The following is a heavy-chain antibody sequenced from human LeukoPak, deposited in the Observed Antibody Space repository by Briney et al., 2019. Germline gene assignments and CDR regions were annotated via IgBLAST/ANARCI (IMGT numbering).Heavy chain of an antibody. J-gene: IGHJ4*02. D-gene: IGHD3-22*01. Sequence: GGSLRLSCAASGFTFSSYGMHWVRQAPGKGLEWVAVISYDGSNKYYADSVKGRFTISRDNSKNTLYLQMNSLRAEDTAVYYCANRPVFYYYDSSGLGHDYWGQGTLVTVSS. CDR1: GFTFSSYG. V-gene: IGHV3-30*18. CDR2: ISYDGSNK. CDR3: ANRPVFYYYDSSGLGHDY.